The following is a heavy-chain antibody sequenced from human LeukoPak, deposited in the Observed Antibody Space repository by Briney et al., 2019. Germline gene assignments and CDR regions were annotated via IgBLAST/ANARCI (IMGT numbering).Heavy chain of an antibody. CDR2: ITAYNGNT. D-gene: IGHD3-10*01. V-gene: IGHV1-18*01. Sequence: ASVKVSCKASGYTFATYGITWVRQAPGQGLEFMGWITAYNGNTKYAQKLQGRVTMTTDTSTNTAYMELRSLRSDDTAVYYCARDTPLLRFGEFRNDAFDIWGQGTMVTVSS. CDR3: ARDTPLLRFGEFRNDAFDI. J-gene: IGHJ3*02. CDR1: GYTFATYG.